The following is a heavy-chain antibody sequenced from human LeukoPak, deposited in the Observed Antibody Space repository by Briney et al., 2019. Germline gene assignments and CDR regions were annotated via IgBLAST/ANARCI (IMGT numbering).Heavy chain of an antibody. J-gene: IGHJ5*02. V-gene: IGHV3-7*01. CDR2: INQDGSET. CDR3: PRWAGRCGGDCQSEDP. D-gene: IGHD2-21*02. CDR1: GFTFSNSW. Sequence: GGSLRLSCVGTGFTFSNSWMHWVRQAPGKGPEYVAYINQDGSETNYVDSVKGRFTISRDNTRNSLFLQMYSLRDEDTAIYYYPRWAGRCGGDCQSEDPWGLGTLVIVSS.